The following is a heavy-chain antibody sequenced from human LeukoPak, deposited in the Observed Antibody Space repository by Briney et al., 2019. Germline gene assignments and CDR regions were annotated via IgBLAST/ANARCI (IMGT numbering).Heavy chain of an antibody. V-gene: IGHV1-46*01. CDR2: INPSGGST. J-gene: IGHJ5*02. Sequence: ASVKVSCKASGYTFTSYYMHWVRQAPGQGLEWMGIINPSGGSTSYAQKFQGRVTMTRDTSTSTVYMELSSLRSEDTAVYYCARDSEGGSYYGRFDPWGQEPWSPSPQ. CDR1: GYTFTSYY. D-gene: IGHD1-26*01. CDR3: ARDSEGGSYYGRFDP.